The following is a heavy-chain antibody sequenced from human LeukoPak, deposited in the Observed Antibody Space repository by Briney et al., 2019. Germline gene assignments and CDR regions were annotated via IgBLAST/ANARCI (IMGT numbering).Heavy chain of an antibody. V-gene: IGHV3-11*01. CDR1: GFTFSDYY. D-gene: IGHD3-10*01. J-gene: IGHJ4*02. Sequence: GGSLRLSCAASGFTFSDYYMSWIRQAPGKGLEWVSYISSSGSTIFYADSVKGRFTISRDNAKNSLYLQMNSLRSEDTAVYYCARDERMHGYYGSGSYLGFDYWGQGTLVTVSS. CDR3: ARDERMHGYYGSGSYLGFDY. CDR2: ISSSGSTI.